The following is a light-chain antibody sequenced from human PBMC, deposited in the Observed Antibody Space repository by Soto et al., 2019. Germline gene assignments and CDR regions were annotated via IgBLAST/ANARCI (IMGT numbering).Light chain of an antibody. J-gene: IGKJ1*01. CDR3: HQYNFWPT. CDR2: GTS. Sequence: EIVMTQSPATLSVSPGERATLSCRASQSLSSNLAWYQQKPGQSPRLLIYGTSTRATGIPARFSGSGSGTEFTLTISSLQSEDFAVYYCHQYNFWPTFGQGTK. V-gene: IGKV3-15*01. CDR1: QSLSSN.